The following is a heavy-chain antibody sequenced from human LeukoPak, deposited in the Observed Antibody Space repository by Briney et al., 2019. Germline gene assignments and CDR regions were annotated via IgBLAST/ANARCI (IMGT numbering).Heavy chain of an antibody. CDR1: GFTFSSYG. CDR2: ISYDGSNK. V-gene: IGHV3-30*18. CDR3: AKGYGDRRIPVDY. J-gene: IGHJ4*02. Sequence: GRSLRLSCAASGFTFSSYGMHWVRQAPGKGLEWVAVISYDGSNKYYADSVKGRFTISRDNSKNTLYLQLNSLRAEDTAVYYCAKGYGDRRIPVDYWGQGTLVTVSS. D-gene: IGHD4-17*01.